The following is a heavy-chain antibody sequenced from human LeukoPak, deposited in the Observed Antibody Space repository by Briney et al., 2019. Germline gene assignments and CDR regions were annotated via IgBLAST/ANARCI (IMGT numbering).Heavy chain of an antibody. CDR3: ARVDSSNWYDSRGYFDY. CDR2: IYYSGST. V-gene: IGHV4-59*11. Sequence: PSETLSLTCTVSGGSISSHYWSWIRQPPGKGLEWIGYIYYSGSTNYKPSLKSRVTISVDTSENQFSLKLSSVTAADTAVYYCARVDSSNWYDSRGYFDYWGQGTLVTVSS. D-gene: IGHD6-13*01. J-gene: IGHJ4*02. CDR1: GGSISSHY.